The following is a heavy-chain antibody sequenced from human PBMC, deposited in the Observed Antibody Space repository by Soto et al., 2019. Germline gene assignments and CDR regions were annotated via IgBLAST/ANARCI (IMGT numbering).Heavy chain of an antibody. CDR2: ISYDGSNK. D-gene: IGHD4-17*01. J-gene: IGHJ2*01. CDR1: GFTFSSYG. Sequence: QVQLVESGGGVVQPGRSLRLSCAASGFTFSSYGMHWVRQAPGKGLEWVAVISYDGSNKYYADSVKGRFTISRDNSKNTLYLQMNSLRAEDTAVYYCAKEHYGEYGGVWYFDLWGRGTLVTVSS. CDR3: AKEHYGEYGGVWYFDL. V-gene: IGHV3-30*18.